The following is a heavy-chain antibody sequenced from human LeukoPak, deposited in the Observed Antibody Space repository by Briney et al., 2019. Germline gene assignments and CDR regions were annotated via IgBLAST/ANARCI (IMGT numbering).Heavy chain of an antibody. CDR1: GGSFSGYY. CDR3: ASQIYYDSSGPYFDY. CDR2: IYHSGST. Sequence: SETLSLTCAVYGGSFSGYYWSWIRQPPGKGLEWIGEIYHSGSTNYNPSLKSRVTISVDTSKNQFSLKLSSVTAADTAVYYCASQIYYDSSGPYFDYWGQGTLVTVSS. J-gene: IGHJ4*02. D-gene: IGHD3-22*01. V-gene: IGHV4-34*01.